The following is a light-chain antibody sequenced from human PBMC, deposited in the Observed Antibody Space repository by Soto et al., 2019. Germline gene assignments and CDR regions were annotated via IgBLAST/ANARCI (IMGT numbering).Light chain of an antibody. J-gene: IGLJ2*01. CDR2: EVI. Sequence: QSALTQPPSASGSPGQSVTTSCTGTSSDVGGYNYVSWYQQHPGKAPKLMIYEVIKRPSGVPDRFSGSKSGNTASLTVTGLQAEDEADYYCSSYAGNNNLRVFGGGTKLTVL. V-gene: IGLV2-8*01. CDR3: SSYAGNNNLRV. CDR1: SSDVGGYNY.